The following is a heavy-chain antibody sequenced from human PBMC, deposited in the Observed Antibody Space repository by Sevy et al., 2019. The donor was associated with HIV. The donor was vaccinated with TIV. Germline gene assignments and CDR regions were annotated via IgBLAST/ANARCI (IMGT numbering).Heavy chain of an antibody. CDR1: GFTFSSYS. V-gene: IGHV3-21*01. J-gene: IGHJ6*02. CDR3: ARDLGYSSGWYPPDGMDV. CDR2: ISSSSSYI. D-gene: IGHD6-19*01. Sequence: GGSLRLSCAASGFTFSSYSMNWVRQAPGKGLEWVSSISSSSSYIYYADSVKGRFTISRDNAKNSLYLQMNSLRAEDTAVYYCARDLGYSSGWYPPDGMDVWGQGTTVTVSS.